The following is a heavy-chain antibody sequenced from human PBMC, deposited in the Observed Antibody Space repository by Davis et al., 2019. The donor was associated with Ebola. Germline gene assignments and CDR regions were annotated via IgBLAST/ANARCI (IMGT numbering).Heavy chain of an antibody. J-gene: IGHJ4*02. V-gene: IGHV4-34*01. CDR3: ARGPAPSIAAAGIRDAPLGTYYFDY. Sequence: GSLRLSCAVYGGSFSGYYWSWIRQPPGKGLEWIGEINHSGSTNYNPSLKSRVTISVDTSKNQFSLKLSSVTAADTAVYYCARGPAPSIAAAGIRDAPLGTYYFDYWGQGTLVTVSS. CDR2: INHSGST. D-gene: IGHD6-13*01. CDR1: GGSFSGYY.